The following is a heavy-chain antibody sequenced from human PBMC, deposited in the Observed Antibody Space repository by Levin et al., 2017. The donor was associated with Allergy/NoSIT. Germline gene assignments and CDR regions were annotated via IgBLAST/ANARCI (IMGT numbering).Heavy chain of an antibody. CDR1: GLTFSDYG. J-gene: IGHJ4*02. D-gene: IGHD3-16*01. CDR3: AKDWMLRAVLIYYFDF. Sequence: QAGGSLRLSCVASGLTFSDYGIHWVRQAPGKGLEWVAGISYDGRTFYADSVGGRFTISRDNSRRTVYWQLSSLGPGDTALYYCAKDWMLRAVLIYYFDFWGQGTLVAVSS. V-gene: IGHV3-30*18. CDR2: ISYDGRT.